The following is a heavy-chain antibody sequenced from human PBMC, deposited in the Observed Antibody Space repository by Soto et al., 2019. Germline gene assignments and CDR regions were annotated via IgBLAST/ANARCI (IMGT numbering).Heavy chain of an antibody. J-gene: IGHJ4*02. Sequence: SETLSLTCAVYGGSFSGYYWSWIRQPPGKGLEWIGYIYYSGSTNYNPSLKSRVTISVDTSKNQFSLKLSSVTAADTAVYYCAREAQGPYSSGWPFDYWGQGTLVTVSS. V-gene: IGHV4-59*01. D-gene: IGHD6-19*01. CDR1: GGSFSGYY. CDR3: AREAQGPYSSGWPFDY. CDR2: IYYSGST.